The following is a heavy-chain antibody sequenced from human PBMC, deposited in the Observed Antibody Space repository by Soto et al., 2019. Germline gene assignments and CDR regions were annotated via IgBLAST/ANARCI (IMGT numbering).Heavy chain of an antibody. V-gene: IGHV3-74*01. D-gene: IGHD6-19*01. Sequence: EVPLVESGGGLVQPGGSLRLSCAASGFTFSSNWMHWVRQGPGKGLVWVSRIDNDGSSRDYADSVKGRFTISRDNAKNTLDLEMSSLRAEDTAVYYCATGSGWYSPDYWGQGTLVTVSS. CDR1: GFTFSSNW. CDR3: ATGSGWYSPDY. CDR2: IDNDGSSR. J-gene: IGHJ4*02.